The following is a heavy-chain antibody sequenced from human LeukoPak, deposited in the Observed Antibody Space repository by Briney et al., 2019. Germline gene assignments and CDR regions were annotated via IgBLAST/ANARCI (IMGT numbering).Heavy chain of an antibody. J-gene: IGHJ3*01. Sequence: GGSLRLSCAGSGFIFSNYGMNWVRQAPGKGLEWIAGIGGTGLSIDYTASVKGRFTISRDNSRNTLYLQMNSLRSEDTAIYYCVKERMLWFGELSAFDVWGQGTVVTVSS. D-gene: IGHD3-10*01. CDR2: IGGTGLSI. CDR3: VKERMLWFGELSAFDV. CDR1: GFIFSNYG. V-gene: IGHV3-23*01.